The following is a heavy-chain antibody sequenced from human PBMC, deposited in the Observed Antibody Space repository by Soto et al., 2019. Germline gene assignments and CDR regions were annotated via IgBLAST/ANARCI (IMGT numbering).Heavy chain of an antibody. D-gene: IGHD5-12*01. V-gene: IGHV1-18*01. J-gene: IGHJ4*02. CDR1: GYTFTSYG. CDR2: ISAYKGNT. Sequence: QVQLVQSGAEVKQPGASVKVSCKASGYTFTSYGISWVRLAPGQGLEWMGWISAYKGNTIYAQKLQGRVTMTTDTSTSTAYMELRGLRSDDTAVYYCARDAPRASGYDSPYFDDWCQGTLVTVSS. CDR3: ARDAPRASGYDSPYFDD.